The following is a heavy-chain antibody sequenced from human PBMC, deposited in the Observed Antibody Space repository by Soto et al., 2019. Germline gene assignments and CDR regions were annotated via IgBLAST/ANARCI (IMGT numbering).Heavy chain of an antibody. D-gene: IGHD3-10*01. CDR1: GGSISSYY. Sequence: SETLPLTCTVSGGSISSYYWSWIRQPPGKGLEWIGYIYYSGSTNYNPSLKSRVTISVDTSKNQFSLKLSSVTAADTAVYYCARGMWYYGSGSHRTIWFDPWGQGTLVTVSS. J-gene: IGHJ5*02. CDR3: ARGMWYYGSGSHRTIWFDP. CDR2: IYYSGST. V-gene: IGHV4-59*01.